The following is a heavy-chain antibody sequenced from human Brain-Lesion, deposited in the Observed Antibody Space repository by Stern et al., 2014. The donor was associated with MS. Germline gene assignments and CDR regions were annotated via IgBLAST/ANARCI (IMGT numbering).Heavy chain of an antibody. CDR3: ARHDSVPRPSQLYSARDRGPGYFDY. CDR1: GGSISSSTYY. V-gene: IGHV4-39*01. J-gene: IGHJ4*02. Sequence: QVQLQQSGPGLVKPSETLSLTCTVSGGSISSSTYYWAWIRQPPGKGLEWIGNLYYRGFTYYNPSLKSRVTISVDMSKNQFSLKLSSVTAADTAIYYCARHDSVPRPSQLYSARDRGPGYFDYWGQGTLVTVSS. CDR2: LYYRGFT. D-gene: IGHD1-26*01.